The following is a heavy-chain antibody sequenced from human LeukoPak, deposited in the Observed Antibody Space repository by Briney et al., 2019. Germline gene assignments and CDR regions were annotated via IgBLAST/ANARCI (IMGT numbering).Heavy chain of an antibody. J-gene: IGHJ4*02. CDR1: GYTFTDYC. CDR2: INPNSGGT. V-gene: IGHV1-2*02. Sequence: ASVKVSYKASGYTFTDYCMHCLRQAPGQGLEWMGWINPNSGGTNYAQKFQGRVTMTRDTSISTAYMELSRLRSDDTAVYYCARATHELEDIVVVPAAWEYCDLGGQGTLVTVSS. CDR3: ARATHELEDIVVVPAAWEYCDL. D-gene: IGHD2-2*01.